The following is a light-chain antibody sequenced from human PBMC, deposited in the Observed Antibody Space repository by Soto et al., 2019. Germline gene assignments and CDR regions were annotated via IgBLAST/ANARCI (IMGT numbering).Light chain of an antibody. CDR3: QSYDSSLSGSV. CDR1: SSNIGAGYD. V-gene: IGLV1-40*01. J-gene: IGLJ2*01. Sequence: QSVLTQPPSVSGAPGRRVTISCTGSSSNIGAGYDVHWYQQLPGTAPKLLIYGHSNRPSGVPDRFSGSKSGTSASLAITGLQAEDEADYYCQSYDSSLSGSVFGGGTQLTVL. CDR2: GHS.